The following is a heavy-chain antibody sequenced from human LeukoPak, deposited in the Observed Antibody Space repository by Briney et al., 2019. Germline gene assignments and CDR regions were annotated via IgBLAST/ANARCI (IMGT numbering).Heavy chain of an antibody. CDR1: GFTFSSYA. CDR2: ISGSGRST. V-gene: IGHV3-23*01. J-gene: IGHJ4*01. D-gene: IGHD2-2*01. Sequence: GGPLRVSCTASGFTFSSYAMSWVRQAPGKGLEWVSSISGSGRSTYYADSVQGRFTISRDNSKNTLYLQMNSLRAEDTAVYYCAKSVTSWSPFDCWGHGTLVTVSS. CDR3: AKSVTSWSPFDC.